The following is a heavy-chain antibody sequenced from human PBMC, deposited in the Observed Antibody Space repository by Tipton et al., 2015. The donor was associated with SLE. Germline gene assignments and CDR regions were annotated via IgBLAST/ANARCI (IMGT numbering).Heavy chain of an antibody. V-gene: IGHV3-21*04. D-gene: IGHD4-17*01. CDR3: AKGDYGDYGY. J-gene: IGHJ4*02. CDR1: GFTFSSYS. CDR2: ISSSSSYI. Sequence: SLRLSCAASGFTFSSYSMNWVRQAPGKGLEWVSSISSSSSYIYYADSVKGRSTISRDNSKNTLYLQMNSLRAEDTAVYYCAKGDYGDYGYWGQGTLVTVSS.